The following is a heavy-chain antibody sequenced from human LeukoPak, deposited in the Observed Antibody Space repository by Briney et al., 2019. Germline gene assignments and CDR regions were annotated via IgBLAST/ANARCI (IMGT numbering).Heavy chain of an antibody. CDR1: GFTFSNYA. CDR2: ISYDGSNK. CDR3: ASGELDSLYYFDY. V-gene: IGHV3-30*04. Sequence: GGSLRLSCAATGFTFSNYALHWVRQAPGKGLEWVAVISYDGSNKFYADSVRGRFTISRDNAKNTLYLQMNSLRAEDTALYYCASGELDSLYYFDYWGQGTLVTVSS. J-gene: IGHJ4*02. D-gene: IGHD1-1*01.